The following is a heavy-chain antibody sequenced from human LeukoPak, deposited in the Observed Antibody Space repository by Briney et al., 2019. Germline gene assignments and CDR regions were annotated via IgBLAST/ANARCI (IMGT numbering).Heavy chain of an antibody. V-gene: IGHV1-46*01. CDR2: INPSGGST. Sequence: GASVRVSCKASGYTFTSYDMHWGRQAPGQGLEWMGIINPSGGSTSYAQQFQGRVTMNRDMSTSTVYMELSSLRSEDTAVYYCARQQWLDGAYYFDYWGEGPLVTVSS. J-gene: IGHJ4*02. CDR3: ARQQWLDGAYYFDY. CDR1: GYTFTSYD. D-gene: IGHD6-19*01.